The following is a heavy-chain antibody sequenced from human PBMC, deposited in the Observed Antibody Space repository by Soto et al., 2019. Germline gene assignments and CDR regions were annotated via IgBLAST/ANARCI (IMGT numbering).Heavy chain of an antibody. V-gene: IGHV3-74*01. CDR1: GFTLGSYW. CDR3: AKSISGPFDS. Sequence: GGSLGLSCAASGFTLGSYWMPWARQAPGKGLVWVSRINNDRTDTIYADSVKGRFAISRDHAKNTVFMEMNSLRADDTAWYDCAKSISGPFDSRAQGTMVTVSS. D-gene: IGHD2-21*01. J-gene: IGHJ4*02. CDR2: INNDRTDT.